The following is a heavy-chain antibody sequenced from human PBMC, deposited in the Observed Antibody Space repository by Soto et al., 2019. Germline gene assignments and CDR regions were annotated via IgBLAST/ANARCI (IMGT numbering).Heavy chain of an antibody. J-gene: IGHJ4*02. CDR2: INPSGGST. D-gene: IGHD1-26*01. V-gene: IGHV1-46*04. CDR3: ARTRWERGWRLDY. Sequence: QVQLVQSGAEVKKPGASVKVSCKASGYTFTSYYMHWVRQAPGQGLEWMGIINPSGGSTSYAQKLQGRVTMTRDTSTSTVYLELSSLRSEDTAVYYCARTRWERGWRLDYWGQGTLVTVSS. CDR1: GYTFTSYY.